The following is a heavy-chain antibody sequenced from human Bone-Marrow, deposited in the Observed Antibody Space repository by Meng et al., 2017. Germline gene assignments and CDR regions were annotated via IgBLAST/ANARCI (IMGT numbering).Heavy chain of an antibody. CDR3: AKDIRRGTVTYYYYGMDV. CDR1: GFTFSSYA. Sequence: GGSLRLSCAASGFTFSSYAMHWVRQAPGKGLEWVAVISYDGSNKYYADSVKGRFTISRDNSKNTLYLQMNSLTTEDTAVYYCAKDIRRGTVTYYYYGMDVWGQGTTVTVSS. J-gene: IGHJ6*02. D-gene: IGHD4-17*01. CDR2: ISYDGSNK. V-gene: IGHV3-30*07.